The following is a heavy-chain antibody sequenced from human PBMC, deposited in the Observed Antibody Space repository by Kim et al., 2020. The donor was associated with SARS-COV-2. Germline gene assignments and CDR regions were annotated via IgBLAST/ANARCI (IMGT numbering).Heavy chain of an antibody. V-gene: IGHV3-30*04. D-gene: IGHD1-26*01. J-gene: IGHJ3*02. CDR3: ARDLRGSYCAFDI. CDR1: GFTFSSYA. CDR2: ISYDGSNK. Sequence: GGSLRLSCAASGFTFSSYAMHGVRQAPGKGLEWVAVISYDGSNKYYADSVKGRFTISRDNSKNTLYLQMNSLRAEDTAVYYCARDLRGSYCAFDIWGQGTMVTVSS.